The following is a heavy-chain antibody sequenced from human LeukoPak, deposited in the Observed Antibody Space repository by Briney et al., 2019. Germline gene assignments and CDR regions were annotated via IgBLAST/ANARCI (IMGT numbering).Heavy chain of an antibody. CDR3: ARGITIFGVVPKQFDY. Sequence: GGSLRLSCAASGFTFSSYSMNWVRQAPGKGLEWVPSISSSSSYIYYADSVKGRFTISRDNAKNSLYLQMNSLRAEDTAVYYCARGITIFGVVPKQFDYWGQGTLVTVSS. D-gene: IGHD3-3*01. CDR2: ISSSSSYI. J-gene: IGHJ4*02. CDR1: GFTFSSYS. V-gene: IGHV3-21*01.